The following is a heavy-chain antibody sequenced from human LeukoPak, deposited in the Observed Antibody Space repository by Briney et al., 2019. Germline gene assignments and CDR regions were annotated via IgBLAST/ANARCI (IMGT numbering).Heavy chain of an antibody. CDR3: ARGYCSSTSCYYDYYYGMDV. CDR2: IYAGGST. CDR1: GFTVSSNY. Sequence: GGSLRLSCAASGFTVSSNYMSWARQAPGKGLEWVSVIYAGGSTYYADSVKGRFTISRDNSKNTVYLQMNSLRAEDTAVYYCARGYCSSTSCYYDYYYGMDVWGQGTTVTVSS. D-gene: IGHD2-2*01. V-gene: IGHV3-66*02. J-gene: IGHJ6*02.